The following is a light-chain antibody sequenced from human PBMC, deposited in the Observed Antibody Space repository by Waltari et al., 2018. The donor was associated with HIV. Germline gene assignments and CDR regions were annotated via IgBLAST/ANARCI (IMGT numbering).Light chain of an antibody. Sequence: EIGMTQSPDTLSVSPGDRATLSCRASQSVGGNLPWYQVRPGQTPSLLIYGATSRTTGFPARFSGRGSGTEFTLTISGLQSEDFAIYYCQQYNELPQTFGQGTRV. CDR1: QSVGGN. V-gene: IGKV3-15*01. CDR3: QQYNELPQT. J-gene: IGKJ1*01. CDR2: GAT.